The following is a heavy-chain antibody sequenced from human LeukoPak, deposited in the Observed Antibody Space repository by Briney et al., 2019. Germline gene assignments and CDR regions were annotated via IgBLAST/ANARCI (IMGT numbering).Heavy chain of an antibody. D-gene: IGHD3-22*01. CDR2: ISYDGSNK. CDR3: ARDNWGYDSSGYHYFRLRFDY. Sequence: ATSLRLSCAASGFTFDSYAMHWVRQPPGKGLGWVGVISYDGSNKYYADSVKGRFTISRDNSKNTLYLHMNSLRAEDTAVYYCARDNWGYDSSGYHYFRLRFDYWGQGTLVTVSS. V-gene: IGHV3-30-3*01. CDR1: GFTFDSYA. J-gene: IGHJ4*02.